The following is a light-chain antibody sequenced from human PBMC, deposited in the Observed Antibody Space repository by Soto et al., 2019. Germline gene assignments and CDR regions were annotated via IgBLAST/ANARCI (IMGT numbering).Light chain of an antibody. CDR1: SSNIASNT. CDR2: TDN. V-gene: IGLV1-44*01. CDR3: AAWDDSLYGVV. Sequence: QSVLTQPPSSSGTPGQRVTISCSGSSSNIASNTVNWYQQLPGTAPKVLIYTDNQRPSGVPDRFSGSQSGTSASLAISGLQCEDEADYYCAAWDDSLYGVVFGVGNKLTV. J-gene: IGLJ2*01.